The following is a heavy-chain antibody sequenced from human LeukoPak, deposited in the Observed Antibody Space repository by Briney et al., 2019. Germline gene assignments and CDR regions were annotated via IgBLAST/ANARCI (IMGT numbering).Heavy chain of an antibody. J-gene: IGHJ4*02. Sequence: ASVKVSCKASGYTFTSYGISWVRQAPGQGLEWMGWISAYNGNTNYAQKLQGRVTMTTDTSTSTAYMELRSLRSDDTAVYYCARDYCSGGSCYLYSDYWGQGTLVTVSS. CDR1: GYTFTSYG. D-gene: IGHD2-15*01. CDR2: ISAYNGNT. V-gene: IGHV1-18*01. CDR3: ARDYCSGGSCYLYSDY.